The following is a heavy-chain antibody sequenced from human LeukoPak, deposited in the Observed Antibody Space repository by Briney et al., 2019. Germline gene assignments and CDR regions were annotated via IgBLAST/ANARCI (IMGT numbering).Heavy chain of an antibody. Sequence: GGSLRLSCAASGFTFSGYAMSWVRQAPGKGLEWVSAISGSGDGTYYADSVKGRFTISRDNSKNTLFLQMNSLGAEDTAVYYCAKAGVLTLVRGVIVDYWGQGTLVTVSS. CDR1: GFTFSGYA. J-gene: IGHJ4*02. CDR3: AKAGVLTLVRGVIVDY. CDR2: ISGSGDGT. V-gene: IGHV3-23*01. D-gene: IGHD3-10*01.